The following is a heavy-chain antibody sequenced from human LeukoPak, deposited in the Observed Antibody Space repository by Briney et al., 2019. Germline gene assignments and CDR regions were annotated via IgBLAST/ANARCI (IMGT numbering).Heavy chain of an antibody. J-gene: IGHJ4*02. V-gene: IGHV4-59*01. Sequence: PSETLSLTCTVSGGSITGYYWSWIRQPPGKGLEWIGYIYYSGSTNYNPSLKSRVTISVDTSKNQLSLKLSSVTAADTAVYYCARSSCSSTSCWRGYFDHWGQGTLVTVSS. D-gene: IGHD2-2*01. CDR2: IYYSGST. CDR1: GGSITGYY. CDR3: ARSSCSSTSCWRGYFDH.